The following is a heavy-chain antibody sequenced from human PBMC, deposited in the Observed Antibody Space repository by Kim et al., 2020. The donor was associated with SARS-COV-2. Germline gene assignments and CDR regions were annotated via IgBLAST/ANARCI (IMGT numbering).Heavy chain of an antibody. V-gene: IGHV3-33*01. Sequence: GGSLRLSCAASGFTFSSYGMHWVRQAPGKGLEWVAVIWYDGSNKYYADSVKGRFTISRDNSKNTLYLQMNSLRAEDTAVYYCARDRGSYHTPPDYWGQGTLVTVSS. CDR2: IWYDGSNK. CDR3: ARDRGSYHTPPDY. D-gene: IGHD1-26*01. CDR1: GFTFSSYG. J-gene: IGHJ4*02.